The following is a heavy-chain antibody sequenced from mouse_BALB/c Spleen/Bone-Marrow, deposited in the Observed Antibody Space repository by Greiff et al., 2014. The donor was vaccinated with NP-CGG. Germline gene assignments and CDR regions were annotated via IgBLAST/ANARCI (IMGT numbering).Heavy chain of an antibody. D-gene: IGHD2-14*01. CDR1: GYTFTSYW. CDR2: FYPGSGST. CDR3: TRYRYDADYFDY. V-gene: IGHV1S22*01. J-gene: IGHJ2*01. Sequence: GSELVRPGASVKLSCKASGYTFTSYWMHWVKQRPGQGLEWIGNFYPGSGSTNYDEKFKRKATLTVDTSSSTAYMQLRSLTPEDSAVYYGTRYRYDADYFDYWGQGTTLTVSS.